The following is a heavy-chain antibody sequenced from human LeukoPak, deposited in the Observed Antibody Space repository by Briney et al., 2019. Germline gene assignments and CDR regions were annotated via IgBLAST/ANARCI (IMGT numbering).Heavy chain of an antibody. CDR1: GYTFTIYN. D-gene: IGHD3-16*01. Sequence: AAVTLSRTASGYTFTIYNINWVRHATGQGLERVGGMDLDCDNRNYAQTVQGRVTITSDTSKSTVYMEMSSLSAEDTAVYYCATRAHNDGWGSYAFDAWGQGTMVIVSS. V-gene: IGHV1-8*01. CDR3: ATRAHNDGWGSYAFDA. J-gene: IGHJ3*01. CDR2: MDLDCDNR.